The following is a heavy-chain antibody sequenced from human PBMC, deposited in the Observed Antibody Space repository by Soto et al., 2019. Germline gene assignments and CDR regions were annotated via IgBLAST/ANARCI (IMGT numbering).Heavy chain of an antibody. CDR1: GFTFSSYA. D-gene: IGHD3-10*01. CDR2: ISGSGGST. Sequence: GSLRLSCAASGFTFSSYAMSWVRQAPGKGLEWVSAISGSGGSTYYADSVKGPFTISRDNSKNTLYLQMNSLRAEDTAVYYCAGCITMVRGAHDYWGQGTLVTVSS. V-gene: IGHV3-23*01. CDR3: AGCITMVRGAHDY. J-gene: IGHJ4*02.